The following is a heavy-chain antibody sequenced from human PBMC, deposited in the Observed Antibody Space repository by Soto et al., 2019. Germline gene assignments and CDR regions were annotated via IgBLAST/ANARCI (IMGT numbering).Heavy chain of an antibody. CDR3: ACGPRGLYHHDY. V-gene: IGHV3-74*01. Sequence: EVQLVESGGGLVQLGGSWKFPGAASGFTLSGDWMHWVGQAEGKGLVWVSGINRNGRSTNYADSVKGRFTISRDNAKNTLYLQMNSLRVDDTAVYYCACGPRGLYHHDYWGQGALVTVSS. CDR2: INRNGRST. D-gene: IGHD2-2*01. J-gene: IGHJ4*02. CDR1: GFTLSGDW.